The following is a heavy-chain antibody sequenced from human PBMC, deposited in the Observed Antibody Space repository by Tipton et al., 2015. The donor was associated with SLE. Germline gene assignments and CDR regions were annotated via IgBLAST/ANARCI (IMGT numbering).Heavy chain of an antibody. CDR3: ARGPFLGYCSGGSCLGAFDI. V-gene: IGHV6-1*01. CDR2: TYYRSKWYN. Sequence: GLVKPSQTLSLTCAISGDSVSSNSAAWNWIRQSPSRGLEWLGRTYYRSKWYNDYAVSVKSRITINPDTSKNQFSLQLNSVTPEDTAVYYCARGPFLGYCSGGSCLGAFDIWGQGTMVTVSS. D-gene: IGHD2-15*01. J-gene: IGHJ3*02. CDR1: GDSVSSNSAA.